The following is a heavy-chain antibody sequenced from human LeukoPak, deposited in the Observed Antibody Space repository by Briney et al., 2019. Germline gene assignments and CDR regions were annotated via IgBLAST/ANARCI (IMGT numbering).Heavy chain of an antibody. CDR1: GFTVSHYY. J-gene: IGHJ4*02. V-gene: IGHV3-53*05. CDR3: AKAVAANYYFDY. D-gene: IGHD6-19*01. Sequence: GGSLRLSCAASGFTVSHYYMTWVRQAPGKGLECVSVIYSGGSTYSADSVKGRFTISRDNSRNMVYLQMSSLRAEDTAVYYCAKAVAANYYFDYWGQGTLVTVSS. CDR2: IYSGGST.